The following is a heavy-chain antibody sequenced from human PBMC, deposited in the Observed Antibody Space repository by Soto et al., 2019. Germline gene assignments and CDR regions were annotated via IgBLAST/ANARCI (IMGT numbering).Heavy chain of an antibody. CDR2: IYSGGST. D-gene: IGHD3-9*01. J-gene: IGHJ4*02. CDR1: GFTVSSNY. V-gene: IGHV3-66*01. CDR3: ARRPDYDILTG. Sequence: SGGSLRLSCAASGFTVSSNYMSWVRQAPGKGLEWVSVIYSGGSTYYADSVKGRFTISRDNSKNTLYLQMNSLRAEDTAVYYCARRPDYDILTGWGQGTLVTVSS.